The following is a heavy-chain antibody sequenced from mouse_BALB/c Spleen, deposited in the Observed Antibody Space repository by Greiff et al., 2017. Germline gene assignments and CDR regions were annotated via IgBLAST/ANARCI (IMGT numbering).Heavy chain of an antibody. CDR3: ARKEEGFDY. V-gene: IGHV1S132*01. Sequence: QVQLKESGAELVKPGASVKLSCKTSGYTFTSYWIQWVKQRPGQGLGWIGEIFPGTGTTYYNEKFKGKATLTIDTSSSTAYMQLSSLTSEDSAVYFCARKEEGFDYWGQGTTLTVSS. CDR2: IFPGTGTT. J-gene: IGHJ2*01. CDR1: GYTFTSYW.